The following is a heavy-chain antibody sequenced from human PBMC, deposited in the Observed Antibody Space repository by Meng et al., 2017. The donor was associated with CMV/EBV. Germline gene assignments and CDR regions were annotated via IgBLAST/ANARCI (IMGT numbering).Heavy chain of an antibody. D-gene: IGHD2-2*01. V-gene: IGHV4-59*01. CDR1: GGSISSYY. CDR2: IYYSGST. Sequence: GSLRLSCTVSGGSISSYYWSWIRQPPGKGLEWIGYIYYSGSTNYNPSLKSRVTISVDTSKDQFSLKLSSVTAADTAVYYFARVDIVVVGGYGMDVWGQGTTVTVSS. J-gene: IGHJ6*02. CDR3: ARVDIVVVGGYGMDV.